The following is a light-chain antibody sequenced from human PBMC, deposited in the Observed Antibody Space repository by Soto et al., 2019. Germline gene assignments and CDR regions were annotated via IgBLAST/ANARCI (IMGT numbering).Light chain of an antibody. CDR3: SSYPSSSIFYV. CDR1: SIDVGGYNY. J-gene: IGLJ1*01. CDR2: EVS. Sequence: QSVLTQPASVSGSPGQSITISCTGTSIDVGGYNYVSWYQQHPGKAPKLMIYEVSNRPSGVSNRFSGSKSGNTASLTISGLQAEDEADYYCSSYPSSSIFYVFXTGTKVTVL. V-gene: IGLV2-14*01.